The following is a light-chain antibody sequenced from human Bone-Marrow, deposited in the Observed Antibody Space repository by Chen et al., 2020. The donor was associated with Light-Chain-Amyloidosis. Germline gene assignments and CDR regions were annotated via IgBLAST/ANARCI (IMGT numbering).Light chain of an antibody. J-gene: IGLJ3*02. Sequence: SSVLTPPSSVSGAAGQTPTIACGGNNIGTTRGHWYHHTPGQAPLLVVADDSDRPSGIPERWSGSNSGNTATLTISRVEAGDEADYYCQVWDRSSDRPVFGGGTKLTVL. CDR1: NIGTTR. CDR2: DDS. CDR3: QVWDRSSDRPV. V-gene: IGLV3-21*02.